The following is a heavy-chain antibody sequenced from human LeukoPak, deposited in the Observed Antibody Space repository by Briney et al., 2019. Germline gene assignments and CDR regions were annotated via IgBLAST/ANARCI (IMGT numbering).Heavy chain of an antibody. J-gene: IGHJ1*01. CDR2: ISSSGSTI. CDR1: GFTFSSYE. V-gene: IGHV3-48*03. D-gene: IGHD3-22*01. Sequence: PGGSLRLSCAASGFTFSSYEMNWVRQAPGKGLEWVSYISSSGSTIYYADSVKGRFTISRDNSKNTLYLQMSSLRAEDTAVYYCVRRYYYDTNVECFHHWGQGTLVTVSS. CDR3: VRRYYYDTNVECFHH.